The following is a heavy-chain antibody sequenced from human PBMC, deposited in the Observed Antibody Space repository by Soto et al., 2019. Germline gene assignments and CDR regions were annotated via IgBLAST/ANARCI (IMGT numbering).Heavy chain of an antibody. CDR1: GYTFTNYG. CDR2: ISAYNGDT. D-gene: IGHD2-8*01. V-gene: IGHV1-18*01. CDR3: ARGHVRTSRYMDV. J-gene: IGHJ6*03. Sequence: ASVKVSCKASGYTFTNYGITWVRQAPGQGLEWMGWISAYNGDTHYTQRLQGRVTMTTDTSTSTAYMELRGLSSVTAADTAVYYCARGHVRTSRYMDVWGKGTTVTVPS.